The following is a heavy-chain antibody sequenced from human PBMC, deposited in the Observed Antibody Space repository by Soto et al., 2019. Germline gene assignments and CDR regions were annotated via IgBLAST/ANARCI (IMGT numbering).Heavy chain of an antibody. D-gene: IGHD6-13*01. V-gene: IGHV4-30-2*06. J-gene: IGHJ5*02. CDR1: GGSINSGRSS. Sequence: SETLSLTCSVSGGSINSGRSSLNWIRHSPGKGLEWIASIYHSGSTYYNPSLKSRVSISVDRPENQFSLKLSSVAAEDTAVYYCARESAVSGPNWFDTWGPGTLVTVSS. CDR3: ARESAVSGPNWFDT. CDR2: IYHSGST.